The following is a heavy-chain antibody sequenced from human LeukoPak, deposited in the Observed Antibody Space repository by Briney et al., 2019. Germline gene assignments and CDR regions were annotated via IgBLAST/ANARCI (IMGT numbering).Heavy chain of an antibody. CDR3: ARDRPSILGFEY. Sequence: GGSLRLSCAASGFTFSSYAMSWVRQAPGKGLEWVSAISGSGGSTYYADSVKGRFTVSRDNSKNTLYLQMNSLGADDTAVYYCARDRPSILGFEYWGQGTLVTVSS. CDR1: GFTFSSYA. J-gene: IGHJ4*02. CDR2: ISGSGGST. D-gene: IGHD7-27*01. V-gene: IGHV3-23*01.